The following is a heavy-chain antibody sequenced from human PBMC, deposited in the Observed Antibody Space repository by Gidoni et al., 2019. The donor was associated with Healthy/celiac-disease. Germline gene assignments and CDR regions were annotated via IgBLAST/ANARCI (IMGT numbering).Heavy chain of an antibody. V-gene: IGHV4-30-2*01. J-gene: IGHJ3*02. CDR3: AREEYGSGSYAFDI. CDR2: IYHSGST. CDR1: GGSISSGGYS. Sequence: QLQLQESGSGLVKPSQNLSLTCAVSGGSISSGGYSWSWIRQPPGKGLEWIGYIYHSGSTSYNPSLKSRVTISVDRSKNQFSLKLSSVTAADTAVYYCAREEYGSGSYAFDIWGQGTMVTVSS. D-gene: IGHD3-10*01.